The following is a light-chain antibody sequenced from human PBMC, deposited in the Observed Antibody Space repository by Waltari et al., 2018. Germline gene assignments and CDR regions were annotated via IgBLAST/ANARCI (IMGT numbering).Light chain of an antibody. CDR2: YNSDSEK. CDR1: SHINVGDFN. V-gene: IGLV5-37*01. J-gene: IGLJ3*02. CDR3: MFWPSNVWV. Sequence: QPVLTQPPSSSASPGESARLTCTLPSHINVGDFNIYWSQQKPGSPPRFLLYYNSDSEKAQGSGVPSRFSGSKDASANAGILLISGLQSEDEADYYCMFWPSNVWVFGGGTKLTVL.